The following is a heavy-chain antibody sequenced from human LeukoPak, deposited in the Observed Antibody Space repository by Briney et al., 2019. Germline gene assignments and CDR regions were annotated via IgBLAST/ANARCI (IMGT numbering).Heavy chain of an antibody. Sequence: PSETLFLTCAVYGGSFSGYYWSWIRQPPGKGLEWIGEINHSGSTNYNPSLKSRVTISVDTSKNQFSLKLSSVTAADTAVYYCARYSRVTDYYYYGMDVWGQGTTVTVSS. CDR1: GGSFSGYY. CDR3: ARYSRVTDYYYYGMDV. CDR2: INHSGST. D-gene: IGHD2-21*01. V-gene: IGHV4-34*01. J-gene: IGHJ6*02.